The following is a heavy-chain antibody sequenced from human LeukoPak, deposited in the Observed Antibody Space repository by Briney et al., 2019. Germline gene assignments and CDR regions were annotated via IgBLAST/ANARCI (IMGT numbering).Heavy chain of an antibody. CDR2: IKKDGSEK. CDR3: ARHLSGITGYTYGRGIDY. D-gene: IGHD5-18*01. Sequence: GGSLRLSCAASGFTFSSYWMSWVRQAPGKGLEWVANIKKDGSEKYYVDSVKGRFTISRDNTKTSLYLQMNSLRAEDTAVYYCARHLSGITGYTYGRGIDYWGQGTLVTVSS. J-gene: IGHJ4*02. CDR1: GFTFSSYW. V-gene: IGHV3-7*01.